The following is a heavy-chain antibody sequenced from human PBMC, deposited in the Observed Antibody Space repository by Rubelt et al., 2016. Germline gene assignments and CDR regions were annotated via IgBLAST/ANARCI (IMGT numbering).Heavy chain of an antibody. V-gene: IGHV1-18*01. Sequence: QIGLMQSGAEVRKPGASVKVSCQTSGYNFVSYGVAWVRQVAGQGLACVGWIRGYEGTTHYVQSLQGRLTLTTDTARGLAYLELKNLKPDDSCIYYCARWLDSPGSPFDYWGQGTQVSVSS. CDR2: IRGYEGTT. CDR3: ARWLDSPGSPFDY. CDR1: GYNFVSYG. D-gene: IGHD2-15*01. J-gene: IGHJ4*02.